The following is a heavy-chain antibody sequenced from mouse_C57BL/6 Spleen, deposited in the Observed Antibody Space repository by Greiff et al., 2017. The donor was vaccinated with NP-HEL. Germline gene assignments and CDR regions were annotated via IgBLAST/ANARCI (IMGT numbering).Heavy chain of an antibody. Sequence: VQLQQPGAELVMPGASVKLSCKASGYTFTSYWMHWVKQRPGQGLEWIGEIDPSDSYTNYNQKFKGKSTLTVDKSSSTAYMQLSSLTSEDSAVYYCAREALRPAWFAYWGQGTLVTVSA. V-gene: IGHV1-69*01. CDR1: GYTFTSYW. CDR3: AREALRPAWFAY. J-gene: IGHJ3*01. D-gene: IGHD1-2*01. CDR2: IDPSDSYT.